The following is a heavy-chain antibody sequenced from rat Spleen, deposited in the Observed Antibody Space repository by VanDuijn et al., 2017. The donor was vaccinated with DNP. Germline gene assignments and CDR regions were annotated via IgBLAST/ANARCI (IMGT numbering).Heavy chain of an antibody. J-gene: IGHJ3*01. CDR1: GFTFSDYY. CDR2: ISYDGGST. Sequence: EVELVESGGGLVQPGRSLKLSCAASGFTFSDYYMAWVRQVPTKGLDWVAYISYDGGSTYNGDSVKGRFTISRDNAKSTLYLQVNSLRSEDTATYYCVTHPSWFGYWGPGTLVTVSS. V-gene: IGHV5-22*01. CDR3: VTHPSWFGY.